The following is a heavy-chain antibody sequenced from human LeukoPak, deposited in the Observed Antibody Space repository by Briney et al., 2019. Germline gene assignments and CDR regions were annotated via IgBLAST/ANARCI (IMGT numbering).Heavy chain of an antibody. CDR1: GFIFSSYG. V-gene: IGHV3-23*01. D-gene: IGHD4-17*01. CDR2: ISGSGDIT. J-gene: IGHJ3*02. Sequence: GGSLRLSCAASGFIFSSYGMNWVRQAPGKGLEWVSFISGSGDITHYADSVKGRFTISRDNSKNTLYLQMNSLKTEDTAVYYCTTDLPFAVTVTSFVGAFDIWGQGTMVTVSS. CDR3: TTDLPFAVTVTSFVGAFDI.